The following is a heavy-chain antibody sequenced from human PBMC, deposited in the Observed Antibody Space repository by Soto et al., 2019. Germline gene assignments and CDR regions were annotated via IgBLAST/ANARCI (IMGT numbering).Heavy chain of an antibody. D-gene: IGHD6-13*01. CDR3: ARGRLQQQLVIYYYGMGV. J-gene: IGHJ6*02. CDR2: MNPNSGNT. V-gene: IGHV1-8*01. CDR1: GYTFTSYD. Sequence: ASVKVSCKASGYTFTSYDINWVRQATGQGLEWMGWMNPNSGNTGYAQKFQGRVTMTRNTSISTAYMELSSLRSEDTAVYYCARGRLQQQLVIYYYGMGVWGQGTTVTVSS.